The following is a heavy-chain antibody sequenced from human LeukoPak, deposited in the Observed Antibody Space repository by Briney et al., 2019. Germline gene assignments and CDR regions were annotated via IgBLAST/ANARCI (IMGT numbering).Heavy chain of an antibody. J-gene: IGHJ6*02. CDR2: INTNTGNP. V-gene: IGHV7-4-1*02. D-gene: IGHD2-2*01. CDR3: ARDHDRKYQLLSYYYGMDV. CDR1: GYTFTSYA. Sequence: APVKVSCKASGYTFTSYAMNWVRQAPGQGLEWMGWINTNTGNPTYAQGFTGRFVFSLDTSVSTAYLQISSLKAEDTAVYYCARDHDRKYQLLSYYYGMDVWGQGTTVTVSS.